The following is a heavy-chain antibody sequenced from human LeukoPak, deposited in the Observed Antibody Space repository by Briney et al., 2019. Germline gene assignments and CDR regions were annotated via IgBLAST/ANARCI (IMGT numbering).Heavy chain of an antibody. Sequence: GGSLRLSCAVSGFTFRSYSMHWVRQAPGKGLEFVAAIAGNGDKTYYANSVKGRFTISRDISKNTLYLQMGSLRAEDVAVYYCARVGNYGSAFDVWGQGTMVTFSS. CDR3: ARVGNYGSAFDV. CDR1: GFTFRSYS. D-gene: IGHD3-10*01. V-gene: IGHV3-64*01. J-gene: IGHJ3*01. CDR2: IAGNGDKT.